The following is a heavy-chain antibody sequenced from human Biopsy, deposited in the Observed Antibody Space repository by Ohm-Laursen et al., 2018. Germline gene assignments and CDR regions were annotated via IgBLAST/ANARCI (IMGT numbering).Heavy chain of an antibody. Sequence: SDTLSLTCTVSGGSITADFWTWIRQTPGERLEWIGYRFHSGSPMYNPSLKSRLTISVDTSKSQFSLTLTSVTAADTAVYYCVRLNRRGNIIFFDYWGRGTLVTVSS. CDR1: GGSITADF. V-gene: IGHV4-59*08. D-gene: IGHD3/OR15-3a*01. CDR2: RFHSGSP. J-gene: IGHJ4*02. CDR3: VRLNRRGNIIFFDY.